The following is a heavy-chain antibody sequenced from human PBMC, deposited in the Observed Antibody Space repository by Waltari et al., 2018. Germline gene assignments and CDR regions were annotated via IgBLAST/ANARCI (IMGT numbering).Heavy chain of an antibody. D-gene: IGHD2-21*01. CDR2: ISPSGGNT. Sequence: EVQLLESGGGLVQRGGSLRLSCAASGFNFKPYEMGWVRQAPGKGLEWVPAISPSGGNTHYADSVKGRFSISRDNSKNTLYLQLNSLRAEDTAVYYCAKDRDESEPYCGSNCYWDYWGQGTLVTVSS. V-gene: IGHV3-23*01. J-gene: IGHJ4*02. CDR3: AKDRDESEPYCGSNCYWDY. CDR1: GFNFKPYE.